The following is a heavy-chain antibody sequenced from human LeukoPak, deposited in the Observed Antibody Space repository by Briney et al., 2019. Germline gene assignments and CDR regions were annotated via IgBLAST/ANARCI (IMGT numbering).Heavy chain of an antibody. CDR3: TRSSDFGGYYFYYYMDV. CDR2: LYYNGNT. V-gene: IGHV4-39*02. Sequence: PSETLSLTCTVSGGSFSNNYNWDWIRQPPGKGLEWIGSLYYNGNTYYNPSLKSRLTISVDTSKSHFSLQLRSVTAEGTAVYFCTRSSDFGGYYFYYYMDVWGKGTTVSVSS. J-gene: IGHJ6*03. D-gene: IGHD4-23*01. CDR1: GGSFSNNYN.